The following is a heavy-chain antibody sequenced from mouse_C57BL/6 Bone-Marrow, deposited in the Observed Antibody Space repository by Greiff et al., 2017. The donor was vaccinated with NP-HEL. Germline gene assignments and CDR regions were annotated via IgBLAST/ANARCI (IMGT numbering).Heavy chain of an antibody. J-gene: IGHJ3*01. CDR3: ASQSTMVTTGFAY. D-gene: IGHD2-2*01. Sequence: DVMLVESGGDLVKPGGSLKLSCAASGFTFSSYGMSWVRQTPDKRLEWVATISSGGSYTYYPASVQGRFTISRDNAKNTLYLQMSSLKSEDTAMYYCASQSTMVTTGFAYWGQGTLVTVSA. CDR1: GFTFSSYG. CDR2: ISSGGSYT. V-gene: IGHV5-6*02.